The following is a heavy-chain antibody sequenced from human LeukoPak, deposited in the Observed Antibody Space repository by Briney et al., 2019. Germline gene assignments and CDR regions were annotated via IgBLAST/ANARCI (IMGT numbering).Heavy chain of an antibody. Sequence: PSETLSLTCAVSGGSISSSNWWSWVRQPPGKGLEWIGEIYHSGSTNYNPSLKSRVTIPVDKSKNQFSLKLSSVTAADTAVYYCARVETAMEAFDIWGQGTMVTVSS. J-gene: IGHJ3*02. V-gene: IGHV4-4*02. D-gene: IGHD5-18*01. CDR1: GGSISSSNW. CDR2: IYHSGST. CDR3: ARVETAMEAFDI.